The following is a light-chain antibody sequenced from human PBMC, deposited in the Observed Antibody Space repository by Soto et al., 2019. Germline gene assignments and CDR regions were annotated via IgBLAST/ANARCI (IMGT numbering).Light chain of an antibody. V-gene: IGKV1-39*01. CDR3: HQSYSTLSIT. Sequence: DIRMTQSPSSLSASVGDRITITCRASENIARHLNWYQQKQGKAPNLLIYAASNLQNGVPLRFRGGGSGTDFTLTISNLQPEDFATYYCHQSYSTLSITFGQGTRLEIK. J-gene: IGKJ5*01. CDR2: AAS. CDR1: ENIARH.